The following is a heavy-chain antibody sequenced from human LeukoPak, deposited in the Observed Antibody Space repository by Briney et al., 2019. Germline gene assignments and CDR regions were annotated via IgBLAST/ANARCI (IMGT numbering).Heavy chain of an antibody. CDR3: TRSDSGQIDY. J-gene: IGHJ4*02. CDR2: INSDGSST. D-gene: IGHD5-12*01. V-gene: IGHV3-74*01. CDR1: GVTLSSYW. Sequence: GGSLRLSCATSGVTLSSYWMHWVRQAPGKGLVWVSRINSDGSSTTYADSVKGRFTISRDNAKNTLYLQMNSLRAEDTALYYCTRSDSGQIDYWGQGTLVSVSS.